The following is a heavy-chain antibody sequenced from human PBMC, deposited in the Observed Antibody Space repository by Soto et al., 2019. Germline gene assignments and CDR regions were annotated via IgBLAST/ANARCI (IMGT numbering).Heavy chain of an antibody. V-gene: IGHV1-3*01. J-gene: IGHJ5*02. CDR3: ARAADITMVRGVIDWFDP. CDR1: GYTFTSYA. Sequence: QVQLVQSGAEVKKPGASVKVSCKASGYTFTSYAMHWVRQAPGQRLEWMGWINAGNGNTKYSQKFQGRVTITRDTSASTAYMELSSLRSEDTAVYYCARAADITMVRGVIDWFDPWGQGTLVTVSS. CDR2: INAGNGNT. D-gene: IGHD3-10*01.